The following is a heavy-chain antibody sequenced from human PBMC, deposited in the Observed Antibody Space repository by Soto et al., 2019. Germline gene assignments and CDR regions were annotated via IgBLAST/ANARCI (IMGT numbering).Heavy chain of an antibody. CDR2: IYYSGST. V-gene: IGHV4-59*01. CDR1: GGSISSYY. J-gene: IGHJ4*02. CDR3: ARRYDYYDSSGYYYYFDY. Sequence: PSETLSLTCTVSGGSISSYYWSWIRQPPGKGLEWIGYIYYSGSTNYNPSLKSRVTISVDTSKNQFSLKLSSVTAADTAVYYCARRYDYYDSSGYYYYFDYWGQGTLVTVYS. D-gene: IGHD3-22*01.